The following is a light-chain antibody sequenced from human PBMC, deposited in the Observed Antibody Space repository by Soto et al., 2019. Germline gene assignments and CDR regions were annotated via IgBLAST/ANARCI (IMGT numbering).Light chain of an antibody. CDR2: GAS. CDR3: QQYGRSPFT. V-gene: IGKV3-20*01. J-gene: IGKJ3*01. CDR1: XXXXXNN. Sequence: SPGTLSLSPXXXXXLSXXXXXXXXXNNLAWYPQRPGQAPRVVIYGASTRATGIPERFSGSGSGTDFTLTISRLEPEDFAVYYCQQYGRSPFTFGPGTKVDIK.